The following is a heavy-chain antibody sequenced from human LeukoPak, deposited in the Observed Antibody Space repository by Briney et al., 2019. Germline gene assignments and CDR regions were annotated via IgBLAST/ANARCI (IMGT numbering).Heavy chain of an antibody. CDR1: GYTFTGYY. Sequence: ASVKVSCKASGYTFTGYYMHWVRQAPGQGLEWMGWINPNRGGTNYAQKFQGWVTMTRDTSISTAYMELSRLRSDDTAVYYRAREAADTYSGYDYWGQGTLVTVSS. CDR3: AREAADTYSGYDY. J-gene: IGHJ4*02. V-gene: IGHV1-2*04. D-gene: IGHD5-12*01. CDR2: INPNRGGT.